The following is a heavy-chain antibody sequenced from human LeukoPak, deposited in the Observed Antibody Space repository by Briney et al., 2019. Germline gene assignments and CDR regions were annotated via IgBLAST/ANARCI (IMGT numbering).Heavy chain of an antibody. V-gene: IGHV4-61*02. CDR2: IYTSGST. Sequence: SETLSLTCTVSGGSISSGSYYWSWIRQPAGKGLEWIGRIYTSGSTNYNPTLKSRVTISVDTSKNQFSLKLSSVTAADTAVYYCARTTMVRGTYYMDVWGKGTTVTISS. CDR3: ARTTMVRGTYYMDV. D-gene: IGHD3-10*01. J-gene: IGHJ6*03. CDR1: GGSISSGSYY.